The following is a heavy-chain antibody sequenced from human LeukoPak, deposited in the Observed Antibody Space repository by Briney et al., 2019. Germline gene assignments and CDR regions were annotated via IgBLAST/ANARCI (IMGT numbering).Heavy chain of an antibody. CDR2: ISGSGGST. D-gene: IGHD2-15*01. J-gene: IGHJ5*02. CDR3: AKDLVYGYCSGGSCYENWFDP. CDR1: GFTFSSYA. V-gene: IGHV3-23*01. Sequence: GGSLRLSCAASGFTFSSYAMSWVRQAPGTGLEWVSAISGSGGSTYYADSVKGRFTISRDNSKNTLYLQMNSLRAEDTAVYYCAKDLVYGYCSGGSCYENWFDPWAREPWPPSPQ.